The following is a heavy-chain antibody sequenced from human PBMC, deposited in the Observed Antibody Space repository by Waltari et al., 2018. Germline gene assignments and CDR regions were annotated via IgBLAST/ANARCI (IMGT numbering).Heavy chain of an antibody. V-gene: IGHV1-46*01. D-gene: IGHD1-26*01. J-gene: IGHJ6*02. CDR3: AVGGAMDV. CDR2: INPSGGST. Sequence: QVQLVQSGAEVKKPGASVKVSCKASEYTFTSYYIHWVRQAPGQGLEWMGIINPSGGSTSYAQKFQGRVTMTRDTSTSTVYMELSSLRSDDRAVYYCAVGGAMDVWGQGTTVTVSS. CDR1: EYTFTSYY.